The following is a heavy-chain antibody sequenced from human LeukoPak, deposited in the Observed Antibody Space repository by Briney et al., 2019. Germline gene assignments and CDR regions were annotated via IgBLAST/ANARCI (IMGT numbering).Heavy chain of an antibody. D-gene: IGHD3-10*01. CDR1: GFTFSSYA. J-gene: IGHJ4*02. Sequence: GGSLRLSCAASGFTFSSYAMSWVRQAPGKGLEWVSAISGSGGSTYYADSVKGRFTISRDNSEDTAVYYCAKARPRVTMVRGTYYFDYWGQETLVTVSS. CDR3: YYFDY. CDR2: ISGSGGST. V-gene: IGHV3-23*01.